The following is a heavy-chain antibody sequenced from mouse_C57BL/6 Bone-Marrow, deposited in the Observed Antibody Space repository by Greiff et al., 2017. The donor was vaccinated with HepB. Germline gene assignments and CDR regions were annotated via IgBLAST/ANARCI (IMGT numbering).Heavy chain of an antibody. CDR3: ARGSTAVVAHYYAMDY. CDR2: INPNNGGT. CDR1: GYTFTDYN. D-gene: IGHD1-1*01. J-gene: IGHJ4*01. Sequence: VQLQQSGPELVKPGASVKIPCKASGYTFTDYNMDWVKQSHGKSLEWIGDINPNNGGTIYNQKFKGKATLTVDKSSSTAYMELRSLPSEDTAVYYCARGSTAVVAHYYAMDYWGQGTSVTVSS. V-gene: IGHV1-18*01.